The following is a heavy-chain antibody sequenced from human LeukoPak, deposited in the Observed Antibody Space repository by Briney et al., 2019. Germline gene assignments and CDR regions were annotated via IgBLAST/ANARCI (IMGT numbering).Heavy chain of an antibody. J-gene: IGHJ3*02. CDR1: GYTFTSYG. D-gene: IGHD3-3*01. CDR2: ISAYNGNT. V-gene: IGHV1-18*01. CDR3: ARAERITIFGVVIRTDAFDI. Sequence: ASVKVSCKASGYTFTSYGISWVRQAPGQGLEWMGWISAYNGNTNYAQKLQGRVTMTTDTSTSTAYMELRSLRSDDTDVYYCARAERITIFGVVIRTDAFDIWGQGTMVTVSS.